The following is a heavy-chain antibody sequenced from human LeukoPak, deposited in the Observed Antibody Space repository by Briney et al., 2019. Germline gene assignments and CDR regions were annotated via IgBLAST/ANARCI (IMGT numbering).Heavy chain of an antibody. CDR2: IYSSGST. CDR3: ARRYGSGDYFDY. D-gene: IGHD3-10*01. V-gene: IGHV4-61*08. Sequence: SETLSLTCTVSGGSISSGGYYWSWIRQPPGKGLEWIGYIYSSGSTNYNLSLKSRVTISVDTSKNQFSLNLSSVTAADTAVYYCARRYGSGDYFDYWGQGTLVTVSS. J-gene: IGHJ4*02. CDR1: GGSISSGGYY.